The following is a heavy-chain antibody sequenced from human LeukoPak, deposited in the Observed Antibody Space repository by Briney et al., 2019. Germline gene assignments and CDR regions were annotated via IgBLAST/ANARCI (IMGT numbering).Heavy chain of an antibody. V-gene: IGHV3-30-3*01. Sequence: GRCLRPSCAASGPIFSSYATDSVRQTPGNGLEWLAVITNDGRSQIYLDTVEVRLTKSRDNSRNTLHLQMDSLRAEDTTVYHCATGGTSSWSDFDYWGRGARATVSS. CDR3: ATGGTSSWSDFDY. J-gene: IGHJ4*02. CDR1: GPIFSSYA. D-gene: IGHD6-13*01. CDR2: ITNDGRSQ.